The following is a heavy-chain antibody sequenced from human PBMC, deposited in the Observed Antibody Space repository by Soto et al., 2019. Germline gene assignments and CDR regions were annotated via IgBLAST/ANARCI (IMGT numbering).Heavy chain of an antibody. CDR3: ARHGSF. D-gene: IGHD3-16*02. V-gene: IGHV4-39*01. Sequence: QLQLQESGPGLVKPSETLSLTCTVSGVSISGTSYYWGWIRQTPAKGLEWIGTIYYSGETFYTPSLKSRVTISIDTSKNHFSLNLASVTAADTAIYYCARHGSFWGQGALVTVSS. CDR1: GVSISGTSYY. CDR2: IYYSGET. J-gene: IGHJ1*01.